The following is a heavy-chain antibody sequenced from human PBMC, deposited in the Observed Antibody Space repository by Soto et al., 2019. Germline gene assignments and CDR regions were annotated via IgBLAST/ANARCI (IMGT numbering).Heavy chain of an antibody. CDR2: IYYSGYT. CDR3: ARHTLIVGRLHGFDV. J-gene: IGHJ3*01. CDR1: GGSTRNTNFY. D-gene: IGHD1-26*01. V-gene: IGHV4-39*01. Sequence: QLQLQESGPGLVKPSETLSLTCTVSGGSTRNTNFYWGWVRQPPGKGLEWIASIYYSGYTYYNPSLKSRVAISADTSNNQCSLRLSSVTAADTAVYYCARHTLIVGRLHGFDVWGRGTPVTVSS.